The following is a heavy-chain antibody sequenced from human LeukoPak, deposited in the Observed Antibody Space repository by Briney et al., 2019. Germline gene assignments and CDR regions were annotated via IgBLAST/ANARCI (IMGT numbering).Heavy chain of an antibody. CDR1: GGFISSGSYY. CDR3: ARSVGGSYYYYYMDV. V-gene: IGHV4-61*02. Sequence: SQTLSLTCNVSGGFISSGSYYWSWIRQPAGKGLEWIGRIYTSGTTNYNPSLKSRVTISVDTSKNQFSLNLNFVTAADTAVYFCARSVGGSYYYYYMDVWGTGTTVTVSS. J-gene: IGHJ6*03. D-gene: IGHD3-10*01. CDR2: IYTSGTT.